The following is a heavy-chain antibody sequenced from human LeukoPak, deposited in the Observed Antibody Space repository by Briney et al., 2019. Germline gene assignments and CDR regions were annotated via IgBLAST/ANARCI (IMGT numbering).Heavy chain of an antibody. J-gene: IGHJ5*02. CDR1: GGSISSYY. CDR2: IYYSGST. CDR3: ARDAYYYGSGSYLRWFDP. Sequence: SETLSLTCTVSGGSISSYYWSWIRQPPGKGLEWIGYIYYSGSTNYKPSLKSRVTISVETSKNQFSLKLRSVTAADTAVYYCARDAYYYGSGSYLRWFDPWGQGTLVTVSS. D-gene: IGHD3-10*01. V-gene: IGHV4-59*12.